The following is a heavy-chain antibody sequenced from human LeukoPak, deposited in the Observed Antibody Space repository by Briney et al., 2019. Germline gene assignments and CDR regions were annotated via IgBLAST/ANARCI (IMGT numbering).Heavy chain of an antibody. CDR3: ARLSGTYSRGGDH. D-gene: IGHD1-26*01. V-gene: IGHV3-11*01. J-gene: IGHJ4*02. CDR1: GFTFSDFH. CDR2: ISGSGYAI. Sequence: PGGSLRLSCTASGFTFSDFHMSWIRQAPGKGLEWVSHISGSGYAIHHPGSVKGRFTISRDNAKNSLYLQMNSLRVEASAVYYCARLSGTYSRGGDHGGQGTLVTVSS.